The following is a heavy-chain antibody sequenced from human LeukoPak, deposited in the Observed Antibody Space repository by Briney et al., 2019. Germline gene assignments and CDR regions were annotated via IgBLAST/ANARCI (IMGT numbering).Heavy chain of an antibody. CDR2: IYWDDDK. D-gene: IGHD3-3*01. J-gene: IGHJ4*02. CDR3: AHSGGIGGVYYDFWSGYSLDY. Sequence: SGPTLVNPPQTLTLTCTFSGFSLSTSGVGVGWIRQPPGKALEWLALIYWDDDKRYSPSLKSRLTITKDTSKNQVVLTMTNMDPVDTATYYCAHSGGIGGVYYDFWSGYSLDYWGQGTLVTVSS. V-gene: IGHV2-5*02. CDR1: GFSLSTSGVG.